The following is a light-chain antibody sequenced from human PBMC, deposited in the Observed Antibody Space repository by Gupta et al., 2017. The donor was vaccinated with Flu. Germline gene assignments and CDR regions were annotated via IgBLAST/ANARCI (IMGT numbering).Light chain of an antibody. Sequence: SIPISCTGASSDVGRDNFVSWSQQHPGNAPKFMIYEVSNRPSGVSNRFSGSKAGNTASRTXSXLQAEDXGDYYCSSYTSNNTVLFGGGTKLTVL. J-gene: IGLJ2*01. V-gene: IGLV2-14*01. CDR2: EVS. CDR3: SSYTSNNTVL. CDR1: SSDVGRDNF.